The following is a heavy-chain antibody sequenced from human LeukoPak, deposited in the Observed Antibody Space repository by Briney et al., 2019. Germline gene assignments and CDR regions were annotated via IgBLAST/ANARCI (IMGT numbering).Heavy chain of an antibody. V-gene: IGHV4-61*02. CDR2: VYTSGST. CDR1: GASISGSSYY. Sequence: MTSETLSLTCTVSGASISGSSYYWSWIRQPAGKGLEWIGRVYTSGSTNYNPSLKSRVTISVDTSKNQFSLKLSSVTAADTAVYYCARAPGYPPWYFDLWGRGTLVTVSS. D-gene: IGHD1-1*01. CDR3: ARAPGYPPWYFDL. J-gene: IGHJ2*01.